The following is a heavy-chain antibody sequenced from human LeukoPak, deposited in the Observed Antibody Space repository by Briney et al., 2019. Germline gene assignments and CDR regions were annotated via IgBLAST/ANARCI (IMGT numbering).Heavy chain of an antibody. CDR3: ARQNDFRLDY. CDR2: IYPGDSDT. D-gene: IGHD3-3*01. Sequence: GESLRISCKGSGYTFSSYWIGWVRQMPGKGLEWMGIIYPGDSDTRYSPSLQGQFTISVDTSIGTAYLQWSSLKASDTAIYYCARQNDFRLDYWGQGTLVTVSS. CDR1: GYTFSSYW. V-gene: IGHV5-51*01. J-gene: IGHJ4*02.